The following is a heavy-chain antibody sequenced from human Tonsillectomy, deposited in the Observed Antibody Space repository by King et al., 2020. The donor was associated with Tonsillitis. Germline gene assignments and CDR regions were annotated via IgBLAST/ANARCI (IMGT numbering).Heavy chain of an antibody. D-gene: IGHD6-19*01. J-gene: IGHJ4*02. CDR1: GFTFSSYW. CDR2: IKQDGSEK. V-gene: IGHV3-7*01. CDR3: ARDTAGYSSGWYVGGLDY. Sequence: VQLVESGGGLVQPGGSLRLSCAASGFTFSSYWMSWVRQAPGQGLEWVANIKQDGSEKYYLDSVKVRFTISRDNAKNSLYLQLNSLRAEDTAVYYCARDTAGYSSGWYVGGLDYWGQGTLVTVSS.